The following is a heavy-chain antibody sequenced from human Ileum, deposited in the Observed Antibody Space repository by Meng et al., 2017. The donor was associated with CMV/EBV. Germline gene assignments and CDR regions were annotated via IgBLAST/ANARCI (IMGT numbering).Heavy chain of an antibody. CDR3: ARRVCGWFDP. V-gene: IGHV4-59*01. D-gene: IGHD3-16*01. CDR2: IYYSGSS. Sequence: GSLRLSCTVSGGSISSYFWSWIRQPPGKGLEWIGYIYYSGSSNYNPSLKSRVTISVDTSKTPFSLKLSSVTAADTAVYYCARRVCGWFDPWGQGNLVNGAS. CDR1: GGSISSYF. J-gene: IGHJ5*02.